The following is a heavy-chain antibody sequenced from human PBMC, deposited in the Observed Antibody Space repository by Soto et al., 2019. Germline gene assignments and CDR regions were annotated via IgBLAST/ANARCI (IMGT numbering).Heavy chain of an antibody. CDR1: GYTFTSYD. D-gene: IGHD3-9*01. Sequence: ASVKVSCKASGYTFTSYDINWVRQATGQGLEWMGWMNPNSGNTGYAQKFQGRVTMTRNTSISTAYMELSSLRSEDTAVYYCALGVRGYYDILTSGYYFAYWGQGTLVTVSS. V-gene: IGHV1-8*01. CDR3: ALGVRGYYDILTSGYYFAY. J-gene: IGHJ4*02. CDR2: MNPNSGNT.